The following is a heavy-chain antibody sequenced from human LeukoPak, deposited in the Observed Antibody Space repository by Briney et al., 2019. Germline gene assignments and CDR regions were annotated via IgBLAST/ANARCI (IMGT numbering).Heavy chain of an antibody. V-gene: IGHV4-38-2*02. CDR1: GYSISSGYY. CDR2: IYHSGST. D-gene: IGHD3-22*01. Sequence: SETLSLTCTVSGYSISSGYYWGWIRQPPGKGLEWIGSIYHSGSTYYNPSLKSRATISVDTSKNQFSLKLSSVTAADTAVYYCASSYDSSALNYGGQGTLVTVSS. CDR3: ASSYDSSALNY. J-gene: IGHJ4*02.